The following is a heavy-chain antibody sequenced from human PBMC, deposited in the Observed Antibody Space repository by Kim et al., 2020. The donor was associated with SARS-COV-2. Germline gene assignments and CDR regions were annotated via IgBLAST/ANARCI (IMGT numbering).Heavy chain of an antibody. V-gene: IGHV3-11*03. Sequence: DSVKSRFTISRDNAKNSLYLQMNSLRAEDTAVYYCARFGVLLWFGDDFDYWGQGTLVTVSS. CDR3: ARFGVLLWFGDDFDY. J-gene: IGHJ4*02. D-gene: IGHD3-10*01.